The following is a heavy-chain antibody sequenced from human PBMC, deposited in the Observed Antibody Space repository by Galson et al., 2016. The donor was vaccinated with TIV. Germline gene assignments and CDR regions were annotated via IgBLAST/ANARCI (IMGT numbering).Heavy chain of an antibody. J-gene: IGHJ4*02. Sequence: SLRLSCAGSGFSFSNHAMTWVRQAPGKGLEWVSGISGRRAAPYYADSVKGRFTISRDNSKNTVYLQMNSLRAEDTAVYYCGRDADYNKDCYSDYWGQGTLFSVSS. CDR1: GFSFSNHA. D-gene: IGHD2-15*01. V-gene: IGHV3-23*01. CDR2: ISGRRAAP. CDR3: GRDADYNKDCYSDY.